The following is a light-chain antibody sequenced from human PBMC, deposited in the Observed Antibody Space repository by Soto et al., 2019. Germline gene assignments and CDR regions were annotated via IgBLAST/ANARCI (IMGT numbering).Light chain of an antibody. V-gene: IGKV1-5*01. CDR1: QSISSW. CDR2: DAS. Sequence: DIKMTQSPSTLSASVGDRVTITCRASQSISSWLAWYQQKPGKAPKFLIYDASSLESGVPSRFSGSGSGTEFTLTISSLQPDDFATYYCQQYNSYSWTFGQGTKVDI. CDR3: QQYNSYSWT. J-gene: IGKJ1*01.